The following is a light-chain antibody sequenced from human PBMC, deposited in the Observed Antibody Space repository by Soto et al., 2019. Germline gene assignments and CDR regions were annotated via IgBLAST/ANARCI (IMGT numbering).Light chain of an antibody. Sequence: IHMTQSPSSLSASVGDRVTITCXASQGISNYLAWYQQKPGKVPKLLIYAASTLQSGVPSRFSGSGSGTHFTLTISSLQPEDVATYYCQKYNSAPWTFGQGTKVDIK. J-gene: IGKJ1*01. CDR1: QGISNY. V-gene: IGKV1-27*01. CDR3: QKYNSAPWT. CDR2: AAS.